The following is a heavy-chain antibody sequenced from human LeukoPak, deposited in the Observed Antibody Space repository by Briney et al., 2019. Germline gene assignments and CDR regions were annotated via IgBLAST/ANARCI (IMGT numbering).Heavy chain of an antibody. D-gene: IGHD6-13*01. V-gene: IGHV4-30-4*08. CDR1: GGSISSGDYY. CDR2: IYYSGST. J-gene: IGHJ6*03. CDR3: ARGTAAGTLALYYYYYMDV. Sequence: SETLSLTCTVSGGSISSGDYYWSWIRQPPGKGLEWIGYIYYSGSTYYNPSLKSRVTISVDTSKNQFSLKLSSVTAADTAVYYCARGTAAGTLALYYYYYMDVWGKGTTVTVSS.